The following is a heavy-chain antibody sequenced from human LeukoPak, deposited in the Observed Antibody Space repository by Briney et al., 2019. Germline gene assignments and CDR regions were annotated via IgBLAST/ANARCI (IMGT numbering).Heavy chain of an antibody. V-gene: IGHV3-23*01. Sequence: GGSLRLSCAASGFTFDTYAMNWVRQAPGKGLKWVSTISATGAVTYFTDSVKGRFTISRDNSKSTLYLQMNSLRAEDTAVYYCAKTGRTEDYGIDVWGQGTTVTVSS. J-gene: IGHJ6*02. D-gene: IGHD2-2*01. CDR3: AKTGRTEDYGIDV. CDR1: GFTFDTYA. CDR2: ISATGAVT.